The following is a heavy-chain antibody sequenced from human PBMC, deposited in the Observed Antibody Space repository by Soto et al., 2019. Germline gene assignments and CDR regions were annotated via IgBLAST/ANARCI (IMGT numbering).Heavy chain of an antibody. Sequence: LRLDSAASGFTFSSHRMHWVRQAPGTGLEWVSSISSSSSYIYYAHSVKGRFTISRDNAKNSLYLQMNSLRSEGTAVYYCARGWDEDIAMRPHYSCGTDLWGQGTLVTVSS. CDR3: ARGWDEDIAMRPHYSCGTDL. CDR1: GFTFSSHR. CDR2: ISSSSSYI. V-gene: IGHV3-21*01. D-gene: IGHD5-18*01. J-gene: IGHJ6*02.